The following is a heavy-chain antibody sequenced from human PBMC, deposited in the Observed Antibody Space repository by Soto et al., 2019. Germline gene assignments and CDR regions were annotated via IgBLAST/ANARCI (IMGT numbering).Heavy chain of an antibody. CDR2: TNTDGTAT. Sequence: GGSLRLSCAASGFTFSAYWMHWVRKAPGKGLVWVSRTNTDGTATTYADSVEGRFTISRDNAKNMLYLQMNSLRAEDTAVYYCTRGHYYGMDVWGQGTTVTVSS. CDR1: GFTFSAYW. V-gene: IGHV3-74*03. CDR3: TRGHYYGMDV. J-gene: IGHJ6*02.